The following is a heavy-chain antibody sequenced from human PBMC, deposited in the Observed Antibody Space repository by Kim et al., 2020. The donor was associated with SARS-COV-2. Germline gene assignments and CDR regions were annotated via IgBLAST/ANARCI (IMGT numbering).Heavy chain of an antibody. CDR3: ARAGYYDSSGHYF. J-gene: IGHJ2*01. D-gene: IGHD3-22*01. CDR1: GFSVRNTY. Sequence: GGSLRLSCAPSGFSVRNTYLSWVRQAPGKGLEGVSLIFSDGRTFYADSVKGRFTVSKDNSKDTLYLQMNSLGAEVTAVYFCARAGYYDSSGHYF. CDR2: IFSDGRT. V-gene: IGHV3-66*01.